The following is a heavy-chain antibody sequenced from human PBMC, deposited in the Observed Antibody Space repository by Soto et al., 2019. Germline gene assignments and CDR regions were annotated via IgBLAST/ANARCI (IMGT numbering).Heavy chain of an antibody. CDR2: IDPTDSYA. J-gene: IGHJ4*02. D-gene: IGHD3-3*01. CDR3: TSLAWSGASAY. V-gene: IGHV5-10-1*01. Sequence: QVPGKGLEWMGRIDPTDSYASYSPSSQGHVTITIDKSITTAYLQWNRLEASDTALYFCTSLAWSGASAYWGQGTLVTVSS.